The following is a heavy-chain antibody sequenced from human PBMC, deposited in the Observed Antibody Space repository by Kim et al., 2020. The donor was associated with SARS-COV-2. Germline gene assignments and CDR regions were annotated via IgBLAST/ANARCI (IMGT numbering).Heavy chain of an antibody. CDR2: ISWNSGSI. CDR1: GFTFGDYA. J-gene: IGHJ3*02. V-gene: IGHV3-9*01. CDR3: AKDVNYDFWSGYAFDI. D-gene: IGHD3-3*01. Sequence: GGSLRLSCAASGFTFGDYAMHWVRQAPGKGLEWVSGISWNSGSIGYADSVKGRFTISRDNAKNSLYLQMNSLRAEDTALYYCAKDVNYDFWSGYAFDIWGQGTMVTVSS.